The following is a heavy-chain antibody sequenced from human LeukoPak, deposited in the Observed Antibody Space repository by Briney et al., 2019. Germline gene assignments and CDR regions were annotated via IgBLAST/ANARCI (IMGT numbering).Heavy chain of an antibody. J-gene: IGHJ4*02. CDR1: GGTSSSYA. CDR2: IIPIFGTA. D-gene: IGHD1-26*01. Sequence: SVKVSCKASGGTSSSYAISWVRQAPGQGLEWMGGIIPIFGTASYAQKFQGRVTITADESTSTAYMELSSLRSEDTAVYYCARDWRSGSYSYWGQGTLVTVSS. V-gene: IGHV1-69*01. CDR3: ARDWRSGSYSY.